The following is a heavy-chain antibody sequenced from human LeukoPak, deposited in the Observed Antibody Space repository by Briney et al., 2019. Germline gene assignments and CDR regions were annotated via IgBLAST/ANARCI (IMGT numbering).Heavy chain of an antibody. CDR1: GGSISSGGYY. D-gene: IGHD4-17*01. CDR3: ARHYGDYGPAPHYYYYYMDV. CDR2: IYYSGST. J-gene: IGHJ6*03. Sequence: SETLSLTCTVSGGSISSGGYYWSWLRPHPGKGLEWLGYIYYSGSTYYNPSLKSRVTISVDTSKNQFSLKLSSVTAADTAVYYCARHYGDYGPAPHYYYYYMDVWGKGTTVTVSS. V-gene: IGHV4-31*03.